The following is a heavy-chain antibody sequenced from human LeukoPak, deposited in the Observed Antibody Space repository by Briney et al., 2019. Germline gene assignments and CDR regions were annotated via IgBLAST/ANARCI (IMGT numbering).Heavy chain of an antibody. D-gene: IGHD6-13*01. CDR3: ARVWYSSSWYTRLGAFDI. Sequence: KSSETLSLTCTVSGGSIRSSYYYWGWIRQPPGKGLEWIGSIYDSGSTYYNPSLKSRVTISVDTSKNQFSLKLSSVTAADTAVYYCARVWYSSSWYTRLGAFDIWGQGTMVTVSS. V-gene: IGHV4-39*07. CDR2: IYDSGST. J-gene: IGHJ3*02. CDR1: GGSIRSSYYY.